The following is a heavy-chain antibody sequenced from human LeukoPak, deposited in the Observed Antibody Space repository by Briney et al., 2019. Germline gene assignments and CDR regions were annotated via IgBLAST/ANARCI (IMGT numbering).Heavy chain of an antibody. V-gene: IGHV4-61*01. J-gene: IGHJ5*02. CDR2: IYYSGST. D-gene: IGHD3-10*01. Sequence: SETLSLTCTVSGGSVISGTYYWSWIRQPPGKGLEWIGYIYYSGSTNYNPSLESRVTISVDTSKNQFSLKLSSVTAADTAVYYCAKDGVWFGELFHRGWFDPWGQGTLVTVSS. CDR3: AKDGVWFGELFHRGWFDP. CDR1: GGSVISGTYY.